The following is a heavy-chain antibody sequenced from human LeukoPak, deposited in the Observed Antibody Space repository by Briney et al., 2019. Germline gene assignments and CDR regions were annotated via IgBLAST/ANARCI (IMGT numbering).Heavy chain of an antibody. Sequence: ASVKVSCKASGYTFTSYGISWVRQAPGQGLVWMGWISAYNGNTNYAQKLQGRVTMTTDTSTSTAYMELRSLRSDDTAVYYCARGNRWYYYGSGSYTHAEYFQHWGQGTLVTVSS. CDR1: GYTFTSYG. CDR2: ISAYNGNT. V-gene: IGHV1-18*01. D-gene: IGHD3-10*01. J-gene: IGHJ1*01. CDR3: ARGNRWYYYGSGSYTHAEYFQH.